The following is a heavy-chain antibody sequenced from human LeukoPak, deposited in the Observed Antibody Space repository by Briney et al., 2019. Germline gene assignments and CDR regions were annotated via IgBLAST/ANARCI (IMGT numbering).Heavy chain of an antibody. V-gene: IGHV1-24*01. CDR3: ATSYYDSSGYPY. CDR1: GYTLTELY. Sequence: ASVKVSCKVSGYTLTELYMHWVRQAPGKGLEWMGGFDPEDGETIYAQKFQGRVTMTEDTSTDTAYMELSSLRSEDTAVYYSATSYYDSSGYPYWGQGTLVTVSS. CDR2: FDPEDGET. D-gene: IGHD3-22*01. J-gene: IGHJ4*02.